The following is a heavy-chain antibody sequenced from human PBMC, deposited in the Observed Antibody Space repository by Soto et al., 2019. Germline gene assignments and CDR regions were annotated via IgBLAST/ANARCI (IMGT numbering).Heavy chain of an antibody. CDR2: IYHTGTT. J-gene: IGHJ5*02. CDR1: DGSINSGDYS. D-gene: IGHD3-22*01. Sequence: SLTCSVADGSINSGDYSCTWIRQPPGKGLEWIGYIYHTGTTYYNMSLKSRVTISVDRSKNQFSLKLSSVTAADTAVYYCARGINYYDSSGDSWFDPWGQGILVTVSS. V-gene: IGHV4-30-2*01. CDR3: ARGINYYDSSGDSWFDP.